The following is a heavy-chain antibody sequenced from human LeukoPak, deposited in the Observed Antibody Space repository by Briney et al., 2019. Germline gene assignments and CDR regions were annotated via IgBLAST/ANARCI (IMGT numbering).Heavy chain of an antibody. V-gene: IGHV1-8*03. D-gene: IGHD5-12*01. CDR3: ARTWINTGYFDY. CDR1: GSTFTNYD. Sequence: ASVKVSCKASGSTFTNYDINWVRQATGQGLEWMGWMNPNTGNTGYAQKFQGRVTLTRSTSISTAYMELSSLRSEDTAVYYCARTWINTGYFDYWGQGTLVTVSS. J-gene: IGHJ4*02. CDR2: MNPNTGNT.